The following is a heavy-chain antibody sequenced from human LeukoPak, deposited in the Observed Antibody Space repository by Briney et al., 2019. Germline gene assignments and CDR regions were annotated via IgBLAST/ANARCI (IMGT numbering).Heavy chain of an antibody. D-gene: IGHD6-19*01. CDR3: ARPRTIAVAANWFDP. J-gene: IGHJ5*02. CDR1: GGSISSSSYY. CDR2: IYYSGST. V-gene: IGHV4-39*01. Sequence: SETLSLTCTVSGGSISSSSYYWGWIRQPPGKGLEWIGSIYYSGSTYYNPSLKSRVTISVDTSKNQFSLKLSSVTAAGTAVYYCARPRTIAVAANWFDPWGQGTLVTVSS.